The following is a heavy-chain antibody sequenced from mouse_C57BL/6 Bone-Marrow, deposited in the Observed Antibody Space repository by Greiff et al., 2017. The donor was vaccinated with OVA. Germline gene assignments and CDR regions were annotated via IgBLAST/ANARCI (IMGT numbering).Heavy chain of an antibody. Sequence: EVQLQQSGPELVKPGASVKISCKASGYSFTGYYMNWVKQSPEKSLEWIGEINPSTGGTTYNQKFKAKATLTVDKSSSTAYMQLKSLTSEDSAVYYCARENRWLLSYFDYWGQGTTLTVSS. V-gene: IGHV1-42*01. CDR3: ARENRWLLSYFDY. CDR1: GYSFTGYY. CDR2: INPSTGGT. J-gene: IGHJ2*01. D-gene: IGHD2-3*01.